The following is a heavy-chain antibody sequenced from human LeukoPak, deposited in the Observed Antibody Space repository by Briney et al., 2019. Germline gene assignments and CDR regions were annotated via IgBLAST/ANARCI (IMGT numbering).Heavy chain of an antibody. J-gene: IGHJ4*02. CDR2: ISYDGSNK. V-gene: IGHV3-30-3*01. Sequence: GGSLRLSCAASGFTFSSYAMHWVRQAPGKGLEWVAVISYDGSNKYYADSVKGRFTISRDNSKNTLYLQMNSLRAEDTAVYYCAVVYYYDSSGYYSRVDLAPFPDNWGQGTLVTVSS. D-gene: IGHD3-22*01. CDR3: AVVYYYDSSGYYSRVDLAPFPDN. CDR1: GFTFSSYA.